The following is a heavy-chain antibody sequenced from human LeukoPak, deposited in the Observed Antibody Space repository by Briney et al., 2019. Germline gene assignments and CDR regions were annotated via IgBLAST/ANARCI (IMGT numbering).Heavy chain of an antibody. CDR1: AFTFSRYW. J-gene: IGHJ4*02. CDR2: ISSDGTTT. D-gene: IGHD3-10*01. Sequence: PGGSLRLSCAASAFTFSRYWMHWVRQTPGEGLVWVSRISSDGTTTTYADSVKGRLTISRDISKNTLYLQMNSLRAEDTAVYYCVRGVSNYWGQGTLVTVSS. CDR3: VRGVSNY. V-gene: IGHV3-74*01.